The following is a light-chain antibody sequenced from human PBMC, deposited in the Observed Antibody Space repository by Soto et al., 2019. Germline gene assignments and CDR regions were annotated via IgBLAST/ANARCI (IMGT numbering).Light chain of an antibody. J-gene: IGLJ2*01. CDR3: SSYTSSSTRV. CDR1: NSDVGGYNY. CDR2: EVS. V-gene: IGLV2-14*01. Sequence: QSALTQPASVSGSPGQSITISCTGTNSDVGGYNYVSWYQQHPGKAPKLMIYEVSNRPSGVSNRFSGSKSGNTASLTISGLKDEDEADYYCSSYTSSSTRVFGGGTKLTVL.